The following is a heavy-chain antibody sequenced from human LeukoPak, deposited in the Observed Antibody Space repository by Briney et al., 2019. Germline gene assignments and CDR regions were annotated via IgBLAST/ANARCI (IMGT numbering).Heavy chain of an antibody. CDR1: GGTFSSYA. J-gene: IGHJ6*03. V-gene: IGHV1-69*01. CDR2: IIPIFHTT. D-gene: IGHD6-19*01. Sequence: SVKVSCKASGGTFSSYAISWVRQAPGQGLEWMGGIIPIFHTTHYAQKFRGRVTITADESTSTAYMELSSPRSEDTAVYYCARGGWFAPISHYYYYFYMDVWGEGTTVTVSS. CDR3: ARGGWFAPISHYYYYFYMDV.